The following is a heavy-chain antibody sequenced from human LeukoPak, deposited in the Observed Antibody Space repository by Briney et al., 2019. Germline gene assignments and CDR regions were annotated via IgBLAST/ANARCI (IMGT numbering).Heavy chain of an antibody. CDR2: IYYSGST. V-gene: IGHV4-59*01. CDR3: ARYDSSGKGLDY. J-gene: IGHJ4*02. D-gene: IGHD3-22*01. Sequence: SETLSLTCTVSGGSISSYYWSWIRRPPGKGLEWIGYIYYSGSTNYNPSLKSRVTISVDTSKNQFSLKLSSVTAADTAVYYCARYDSSGKGLDYWGQGTLVTVSS. CDR1: GGSISSYY.